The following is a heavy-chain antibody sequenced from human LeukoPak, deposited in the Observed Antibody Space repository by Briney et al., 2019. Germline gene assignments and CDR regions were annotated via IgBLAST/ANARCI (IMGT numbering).Heavy chain of an antibody. CDR3: ARAKTSSTYYYGSGRPYYFDY. D-gene: IGHD3-10*01. CDR1: GGSISGYY. J-gene: IGHJ4*02. Sequence: SETLSLTCTVSGGSISGYYWTWLRQPPGKGLEWIGYIYYSGSTNYNPSLKSRVTISVDTSKNQFSLKLSSVTAADTAVYYCARAKTSSTYYYGSGRPYYFDYWGQGTLVTVSS. CDR2: IYYSGST. V-gene: IGHV4-59*01.